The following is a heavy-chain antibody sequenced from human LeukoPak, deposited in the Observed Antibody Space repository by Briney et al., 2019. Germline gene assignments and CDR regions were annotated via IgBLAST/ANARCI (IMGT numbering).Heavy chain of an antibody. CDR2: INHSGST. CDR1: GGSFSGYY. D-gene: IGHD5-12*01. V-gene: IGHV4-34*01. J-gene: IGHJ4*02. Sequence: SETLSLTCAVCGGSFSGYYWSRIRQPPGKGLEWIGEINHSGSTNYNPSLKSRVTISVDTSKNQFSLKLSSVAAADTAVYYCASLRDGYNLDYFDYWGQGTLVTVSS. CDR3: ASLRDGYNLDYFDY.